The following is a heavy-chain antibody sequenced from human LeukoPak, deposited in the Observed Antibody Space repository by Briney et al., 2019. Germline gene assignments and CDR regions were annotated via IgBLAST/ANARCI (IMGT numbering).Heavy chain of an antibody. Sequence: GGSLRLSCAASGFTFSNYWMHWVRHAPGKGLVWVSRINSDARSTSYADSVKGRFTISRDNAKNTLYLQMNSLRAEDTAVYYCAKDQSIAVALGYMDVWGKGTTVTVSS. CDR2: INSDARST. CDR1: GFTFSNYW. CDR3: AKDQSIAVALGYMDV. D-gene: IGHD6-19*01. V-gene: IGHV3-74*01. J-gene: IGHJ6*03.